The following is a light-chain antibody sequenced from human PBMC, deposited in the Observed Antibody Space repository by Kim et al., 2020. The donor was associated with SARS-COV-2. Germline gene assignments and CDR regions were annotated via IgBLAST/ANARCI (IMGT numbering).Light chain of an antibody. Sequence: DIQMTQFPSSLSASVGDRVTITCRASQSISGYLRWYQQKPGKAPKLLIYAASSLQSGVPSRFSGSGSGTDYTLTISSLQPEDFATYYGQQSYSTPPLTFGGGTKVDIK. V-gene: IGKV1-39*01. CDR1: QSISGY. CDR3: QQSYSTPPLT. J-gene: IGKJ4*01. CDR2: AAS.